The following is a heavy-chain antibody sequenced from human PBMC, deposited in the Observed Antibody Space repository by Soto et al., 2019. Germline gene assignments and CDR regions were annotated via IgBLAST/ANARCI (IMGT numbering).Heavy chain of an antibody. CDR3: ARSLGYCSSNSCLDYYMDV. Sequence: QVQLVQSGAEVKKPGSSVKVSCKASGGTFSSYTISWVRQAPGQGLEWMGRIIPILGIANYAQKFQGRVTITVDKSTSPAYMELSSLRSEDTAVYYCARSLGYCSSNSCLDYYMDVCGKGTTVTVSS. V-gene: IGHV1-69*02. J-gene: IGHJ6*03. D-gene: IGHD2-2*01. CDR2: IIPILGIA. CDR1: GGTFSSYT.